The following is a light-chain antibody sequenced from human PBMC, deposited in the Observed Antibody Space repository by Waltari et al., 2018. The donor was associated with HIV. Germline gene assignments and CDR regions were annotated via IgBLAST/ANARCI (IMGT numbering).Light chain of an antibody. J-gene: IGKJ1*01. CDR2: SAS. Sequence: DIQMTQSPPSLFASLGDRVTITCRASQSVTSYLAWYQHKLGSSPNLLIYSASTLVTGVSSTFSASGSGTHFTLTITNLQPDDVATYFCQQDDSYPWTFGQGTRV. CDR3: QQDDSYPWT. V-gene: IGKV1-5*03. CDR1: QSVTSY.